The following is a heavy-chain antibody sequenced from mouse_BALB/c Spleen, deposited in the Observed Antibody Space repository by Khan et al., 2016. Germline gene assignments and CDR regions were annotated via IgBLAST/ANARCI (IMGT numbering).Heavy chain of an antibody. CDR3: AEDYYGSNWFAY. V-gene: IGHV9-3*02. D-gene: IGHD1-1*01. Sequence: QIQLVQSGPELKKPGETVKISCKASGYTFTNYGMNWGKQAPGKGLKWMGWINTNTGEPTYAEEFKGRFAFSLETSASTAYLQINNLQSEDTATYFCAEDYYGSNWFAYWGQGTLVTVSA. CDR1: GYTFTNYG. CDR2: INTNTGEP. J-gene: IGHJ3*01.